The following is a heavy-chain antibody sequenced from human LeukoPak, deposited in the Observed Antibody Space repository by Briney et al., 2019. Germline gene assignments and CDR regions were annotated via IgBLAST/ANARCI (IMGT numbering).Heavy chain of an antibody. CDR3: ARGADGVSSNSRGWFDP. J-gene: IGHJ5*02. Sequence: GGSLRLSCAASGFTFSSYTMNWVRRGPGKGLEGVSSISTSSSYIYYADSVRGRFTISRDNAKNSLYLQMNSLRAEDTAVYSCARGADGVSSNSRGWFDPWGQGTLVTVSS. D-gene: IGHD2-15*01. V-gene: IGHV3-21*01. CDR2: ISTSSSYI. CDR1: GFTFSSYT.